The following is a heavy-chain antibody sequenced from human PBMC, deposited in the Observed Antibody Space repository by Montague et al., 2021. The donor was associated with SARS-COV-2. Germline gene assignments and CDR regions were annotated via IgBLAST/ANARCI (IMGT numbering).Heavy chain of an antibody. D-gene: IGHD5-18*01. CDR3: ASELGYSYGYAFDY. V-gene: IGHV3-33*01. CDR2: IWYDGNNR. Sequence: SLRLSCAASGFTFTSCAMHWVRQAPGKGLEWVAVIWYDGNNRYYADSVKGRFTISRDNAKNSLYLQMNSLRAEDTAVYYCASELGYSYGYAFDYWGQGTLVTVSS. CDR1: GFTFTSCA. J-gene: IGHJ4*02.